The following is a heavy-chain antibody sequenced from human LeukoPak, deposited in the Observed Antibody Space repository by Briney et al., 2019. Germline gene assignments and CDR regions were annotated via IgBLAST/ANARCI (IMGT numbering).Heavy chain of an antibody. CDR3: ARGGRGSSSSSRSYYYYMDV. J-gene: IGHJ6*03. D-gene: IGHD6-6*01. CDR2: INPNSGGT. V-gene: IGHV1-2*02. Sequence: ASVKVSCKASGYTFTGYYMHWVRQAPGQGLEWMGWINPNSGGTNYAQKFQGRVTMTRDTSISTAYMELSRLRSDDTAVYYCARGGRGSSSSSRSYYYYMDVRGKGTTVTVSS. CDR1: GYTFTGYY.